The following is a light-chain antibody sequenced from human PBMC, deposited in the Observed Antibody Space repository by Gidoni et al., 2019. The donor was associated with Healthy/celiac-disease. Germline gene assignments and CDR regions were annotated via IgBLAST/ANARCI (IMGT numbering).Light chain of an antibody. V-gene: IGLV1-47*01. CDR2: RNN. CDR1: SSNIGSNY. CDR3: AAWDDSLSGWV. Sequence: QSVLTQPPSASGTPGQRVTISCSGSSSNIGSNYVYWYPQLPGTAPKLLIYRNNQRPSGVPDRFSGSKSGTSASLAISGLRSDDEADYYCAAWDDSLSGWVFGGGTKLTVL. J-gene: IGLJ3*02.